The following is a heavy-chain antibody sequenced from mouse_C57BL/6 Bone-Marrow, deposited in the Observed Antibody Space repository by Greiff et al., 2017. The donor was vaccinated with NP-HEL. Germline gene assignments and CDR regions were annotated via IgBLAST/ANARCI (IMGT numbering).Heavy chain of an antibody. J-gene: IGHJ1*03. CDR1: GYSITSDY. CDR2: ISYSGST. Sequence: EVKVEESGPGLANPSQTLSLTCSVTGYSITSDYWNWIRKFPGNKLEYMGYISYSGSTYYNPSLKSRISITRDTSKNQYYLQLNSVTTEDTATYYCARTGYVGPYGRYFDVWGTGTTVTVSS. V-gene: IGHV3-8*01. D-gene: IGHD1-1*01. CDR3: ARTGYVGPYGRYFDV.